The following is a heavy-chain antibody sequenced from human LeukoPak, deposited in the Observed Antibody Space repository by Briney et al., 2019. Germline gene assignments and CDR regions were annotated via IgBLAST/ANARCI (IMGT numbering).Heavy chain of an antibody. Sequence: GGSLRLSCAASGFTFSVAWMHWVRQAPGKGLVWVSVIKSDGSDTSYADSVKGRFTISRDDAMNTVYLQMSSLRDEDTAVYYCAKDYYGSLEYWGQGTLVTVSS. CDR1: GFTFSVAW. CDR2: IKSDGSDT. J-gene: IGHJ4*02. V-gene: IGHV3-74*03. CDR3: AKDYYGSLEY. D-gene: IGHD3-10*01.